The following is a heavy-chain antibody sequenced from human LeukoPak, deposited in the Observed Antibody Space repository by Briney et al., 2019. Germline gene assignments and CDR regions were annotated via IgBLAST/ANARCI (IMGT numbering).Heavy chain of an antibody. V-gene: IGHV3-53*01. D-gene: IGHD3/OR15-3a*01. Sequence: GSLRLSCAASGFTVSSNYMGWVRPAPRKGREWVSVIYTGNTTTYYADSVKGRFTISRDNSKNTLYLQMNNLRAEDTAVYYCARATGLDFDSWGQGTLVTVSS. J-gene: IGHJ4*02. CDR2: IYTGNTTT. CDR3: ARATGLDFDS. CDR1: GFTVSSNY.